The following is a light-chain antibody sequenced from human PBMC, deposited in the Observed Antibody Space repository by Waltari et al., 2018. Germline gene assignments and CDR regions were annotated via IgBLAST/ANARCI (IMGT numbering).Light chain of an antibody. V-gene: IGKV3-11*01. J-gene: IGKJ4*01. CDR1: QNVGRY. CDR2: AAS. CDR3: KQRANWPLT. Sequence: IVLTQSPGTLSSSPGERATLSCRASQNVGRYLAWYQQKPGKAPSLLIHAASNGAAGIPARFSGTGSGTDCTLIIRSVEPEDFAVYYCKQRANWPLTVGGGTKVEIK.